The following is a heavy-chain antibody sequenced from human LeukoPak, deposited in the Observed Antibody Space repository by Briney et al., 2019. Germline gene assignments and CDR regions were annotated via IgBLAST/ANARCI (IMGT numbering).Heavy chain of an antibody. CDR3: ARASYGFGNTWFDP. CDR2: ISSNGGST. D-gene: IGHD3-16*01. J-gene: IGHJ5*02. CDR1: GFTFSSYE. V-gene: IGHV3-64*01. Sequence: PGGSLRLSCAASGFTFSSYEMNWVRQAPGKGLEYVSGISSNGGSTYYANSVKGRFTISRDNSKNTVYLQMGSLRAEDMAVYYCARASYGFGNTWFDPWGQGTLVTVSS.